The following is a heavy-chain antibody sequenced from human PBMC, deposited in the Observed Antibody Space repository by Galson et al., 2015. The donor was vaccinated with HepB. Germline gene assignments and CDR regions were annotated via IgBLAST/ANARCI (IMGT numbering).Heavy chain of an antibody. CDR2: INHSGST. V-gene: IGHV4-34*01. CDR1: GGSFSGYS. J-gene: IGHJ5*02. D-gene: IGHD3-3*01. Sequence: ETLSLTCGVYGGSFSGYSWSWIRQSPGKGLEWIGEINHSGSTNYNPSLKSRVAISADTSKNRFSLKLNSVTAADTAVYYCARVVYYDFWNGFGPWGQGTLVTVSS. CDR3: ARVVYYDFWNGFGP.